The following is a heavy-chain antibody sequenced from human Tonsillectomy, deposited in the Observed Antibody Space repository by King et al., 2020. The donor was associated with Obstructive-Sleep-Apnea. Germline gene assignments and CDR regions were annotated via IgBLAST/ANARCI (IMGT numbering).Heavy chain of an antibody. J-gene: IGHJ4*02. D-gene: IGHD3-10*02. CDR2: ISWSRGNV. V-gene: IGHV3-9*01. CDR1: GITFNTSA. CDR3: TIDMFY. Sequence: VQLVESGGGLVQPGRSLRLSCATSGITFNTSAMHWVRQAPGKGLEWVSGISWSRGNVGYADSVKGRFIISKDDTKNSLFLQMNGLRTGDTALYFCTIDMFYWGQGTLVTVSS.